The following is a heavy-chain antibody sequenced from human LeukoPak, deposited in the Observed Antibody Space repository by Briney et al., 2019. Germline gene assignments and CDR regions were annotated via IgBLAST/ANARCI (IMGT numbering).Heavy chain of an antibody. D-gene: IGHD3-22*01. CDR1: GYTFTSYG. CDR3: ARGDYDSDNWFDP. J-gene: IGHJ5*02. CDR2: IIPIFGTA. V-gene: IGHV1-69*13. Sequence: SVKVSCKASGYTFTSYGISWVRQAPGQGLEWMGGIIPIFGTANYAQKFQGRVTITADESTSTAYMELSSLRSEDTAVYYCARGDYDSDNWFDPWGQGTLVTVSS.